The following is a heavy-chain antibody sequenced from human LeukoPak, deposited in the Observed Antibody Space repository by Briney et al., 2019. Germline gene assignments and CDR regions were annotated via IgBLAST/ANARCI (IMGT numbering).Heavy chain of an antibody. CDR2: IRYDGADK. CDR1: GITFSSYG. Sequence: GGSLRLSCEASGITFSSYGIHWVRQAPGKGLEWVTFIRYDGADKYYADSVKGRFSIARDNSKNTVFLQMSSLRPEDTAIYYCVGALRVRHYNPHFDYWGQGTLVTVSS. CDR3: VGALRVRHYNPHFDY. V-gene: IGHV3-30*02. D-gene: IGHD3-10*01. J-gene: IGHJ4*02.